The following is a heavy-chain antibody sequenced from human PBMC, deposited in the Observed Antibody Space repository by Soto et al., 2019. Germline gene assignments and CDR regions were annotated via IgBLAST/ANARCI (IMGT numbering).Heavy chain of an antibody. V-gene: IGHV3-23*01. CDR3: AKSQQYGGNPFDY. D-gene: IGHD2-15*01. CDR1: GFTFSSYA. CDR2: ISGSGGST. J-gene: IGHJ4*02. Sequence: PGGSLRLSCASSGFTFSSYAMSWVRQAPGKGLEWVSAISGSGGSTYYADSVKGRFTISRDNSKNTLYLQMNSLRAEDTAVYYCAKSQQYGGNPFDYWGQGTLVTVSS.